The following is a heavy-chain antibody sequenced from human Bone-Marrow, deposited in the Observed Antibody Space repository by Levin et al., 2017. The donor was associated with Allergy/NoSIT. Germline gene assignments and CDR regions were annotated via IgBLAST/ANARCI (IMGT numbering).Heavy chain of an antibody. CDR3: ARQPVNTAAFDH. D-gene: IGHD5-18*01. CDR1: GGSINSYY. V-gene: IGHV4-59*01. Sequence: PGGSLRLSCTVSGGSINSYYWSWIRQPPGKGLEWIGYIYYSGTTNYNPSLKGRVTISVDTSKNQLSLQLSSVTAADTAMYYCARQPVNTAAFDHWGQGTLVTVSS. J-gene: IGHJ4*02. CDR2: IYYSGTT.